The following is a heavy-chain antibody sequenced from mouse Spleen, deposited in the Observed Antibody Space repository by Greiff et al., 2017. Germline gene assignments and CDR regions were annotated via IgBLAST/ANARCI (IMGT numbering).Heavy chain of an antibody. D-gene: IGHD1-1*02. J-gene: IGHJ1*01. Sequence: EVMLVESGGGLVQPGGSLKLSCATSGFTFSDYYMYWVRQTPVKRLEWVAYISNGGGSTYYPENVKGRFTISTDNAKNTLYLQMSRLKSEDPAMYYCARHHYGYWYFDVWGAGTTVTVSS. CDR2: ISNGGGST. V-gene: IGHV5-12*02. CDR1: GFTFSDYY. CDR3: ARHHYGYWYFDV.